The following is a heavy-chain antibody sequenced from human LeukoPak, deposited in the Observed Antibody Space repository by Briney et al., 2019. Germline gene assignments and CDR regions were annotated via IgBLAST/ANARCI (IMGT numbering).Heavy chain of an antibody. D-gene: IGHD1-26*01. CDR1: GFTFSTYW. J-gene: IGHJ3*02. CDR3: AAGAWFAAFDI. Sequence: GGSLRLSCAASGFTFSTYWLHWVRQAPGKGLVWVSRIKNDGSSTTYADSVKGRFTISRDNSKNTLYLQMNSLRAEDTAVYFCAAGAWFAAFDIWGQGTMVTVSS. CDR2: IKNDGSST. V-gene: IGHV3-74*01.